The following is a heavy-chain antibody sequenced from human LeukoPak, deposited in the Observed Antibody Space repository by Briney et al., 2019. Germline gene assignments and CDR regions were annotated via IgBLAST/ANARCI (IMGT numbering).Heavy chain of an antibody. Sequence: ETLSLTCSVSGGSIGTYYWSWVRQAPGKGLEWVSAISGSGGSTYYADSVKGRFTISRDNSKNTLYLQMNSLRAEDTAVYYCAKNFYLWLLDYWGQGTLVTVSS. CDR2: ISGSGGST. D-gene: IGHD6-19*01. CDR1: GGSIGTYY. V-gene: IGHV3-23*01. CDR3: AKNFYLWLLDY. J-gene: IGHJ4*02.